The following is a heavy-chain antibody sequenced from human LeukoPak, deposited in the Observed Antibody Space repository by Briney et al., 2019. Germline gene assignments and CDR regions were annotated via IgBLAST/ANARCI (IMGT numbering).Heavy chain of an antibody. Sequence: GGSLRLSCAASGFTFSRHAMSWVRQAPGKGLEWVSTTGLNSVNTLCAESVQGRFSISRDNSKNTLDLQMDNLRVDDTAVYYCAKGDDVGKHPTRAYYFDTWGQGTLVTVSS. J-gene: IGHJ4*02. CDR3: AKGDDVGKHPTRAYYFDT. V-gene: IGHV3-23*01. CDR1: GFTFSRHA. CDR2: TGLNSVNT. D-gene: IGHD3-16*01.